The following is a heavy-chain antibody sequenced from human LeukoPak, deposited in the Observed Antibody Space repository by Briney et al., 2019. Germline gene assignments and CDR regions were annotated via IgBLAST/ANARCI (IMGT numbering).Heavy chain of an antibody. CDR3: ARSYYDFWSGYWASYLPIDY. J-gene: IGHJ4*02. CDR1: GYTFTSYG. CDR2: ISAYNGNT. V-gene: IGHV1-18*01. D-gene: IGHD3-3*01. Sequence: ASVTVSCKASGYTFTSYGISWVRQAPGQGLEWMGWISAYNGNTNYAQKLQGRVTMTTDTSTSTAYMELRSLRSDDTAVYYCARSYYDFWSGYWASYLPIDYWGQGTLVTVSS.